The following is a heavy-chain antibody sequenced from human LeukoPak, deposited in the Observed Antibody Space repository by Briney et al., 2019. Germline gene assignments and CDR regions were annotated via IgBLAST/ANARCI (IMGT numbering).Heavy chain of an antibody. J-gene: IGHJ6*02. CDR1: GFTVSSYY. D-gene: IGHD6-19*01. V-gene: IGHV3-53*01. Sequence: GGSLRLSCAASGFTVSSYYMSWVRQAPGKGLEWLSIICSGGSTYYADSVKGRFTISRDDSKYTLYLQMNSLRPEDTAVYYCARDPLSVTGTNERYDYYGFDVWGQGTTVTVSS. CDR2: ICSGGST. CDR3: ARDPLSVTGTNERYDYYGFDV.